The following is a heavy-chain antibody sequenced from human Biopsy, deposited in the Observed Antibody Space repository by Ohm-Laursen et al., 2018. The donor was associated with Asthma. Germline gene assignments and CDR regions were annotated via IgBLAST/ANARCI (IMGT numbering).Heavy chain of an antibody. CDR3: ARTFHFWSPYHAEHYQL. J-gene: IGHJ1*01. Sequence: LRLSCAASGFTFGAYCMSWVRQVPGQGLEWVANIKHDGSEKNHVDSLKGRFTISRDNAKNLLFLQMNGLRAEDTAVYYCARTFHFWSPYHAEHYQLWGQGTLVTVSS. D-gene: IGHD3-3*01. V-gene: IGHV3-7*01. CDR1: GFTFGAYC. CDR2: IKHDGSEK.